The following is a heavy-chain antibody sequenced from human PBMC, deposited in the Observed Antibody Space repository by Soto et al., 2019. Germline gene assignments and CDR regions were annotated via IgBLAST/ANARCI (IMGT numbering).Heavy chain of an antibody. J-gene: IGHJ3*02. Sequence: ASVKVSCKASGYTFTSYDINWVRQATGQGLEWMGWMNPNSGNTGYAQKFQGRVTMTRNTSISTAYMELSSLRSEDTAVYYCARAAGIVDAFDIWGQGTMVTVSS. CDR3: ARAAGIVDAFDI. V-gene: IGHV1-8*01. CDR2: MNPNSGNT. CDR1: GYTFTSYD. D-gene: IGHD1-26*01.